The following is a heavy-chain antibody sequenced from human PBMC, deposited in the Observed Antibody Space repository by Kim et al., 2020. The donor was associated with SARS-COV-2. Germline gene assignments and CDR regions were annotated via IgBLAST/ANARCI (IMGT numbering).Heavy chain of an antibody. CDR3: ARHSTAAVGSGLAS. CDR2: VYPDDSET. CDR1: GYNFARYW. Sequence: GESLKISCKASGYNFARYWIGWVRQMPGKGLEWMGFVYPDDSETRFSPSFQGQVIISADKSINTAYLQWSSLRASDTAIYYCARHSTAAVGSGLASWGHGTLVTVSS. J-gene: IGHJ5*01. D-gene: IGHD3-10*01. V-gene: IGHV5-51*01.